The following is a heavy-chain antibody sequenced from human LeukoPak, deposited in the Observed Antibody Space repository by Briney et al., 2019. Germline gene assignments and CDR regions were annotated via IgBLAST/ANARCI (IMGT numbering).Heavy chain of an antibody. V-gene: IGHV4-38-2*02. D-gene: IGHD3-22*01. Sequence: SETLSLTCTVSGYSISSGYYWGWIRPPPWKGLEWIGSIYHSGSTYYNPSLKSRVTISVDTSKNQSSLKLSSVTAADTAVYYCARGGYYDSSGYLGDAFDIWGQGTMVTVSS. CDR1: GYSISSGYY. CDR3: ARGGYYDSSGYLGDAFDI. CDR2: IYHSGST. J-gene: IGHJ3*02.